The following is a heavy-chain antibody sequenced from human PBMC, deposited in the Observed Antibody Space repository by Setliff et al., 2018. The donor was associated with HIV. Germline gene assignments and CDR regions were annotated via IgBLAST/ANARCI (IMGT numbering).Heavy chain of an antibody. D-gene: IGHD1-26*01. Sequence: SETLSLTCTVSGGFISDHYWSWIRQPPGKGLEWLGSLYHTGSNNYNPSLKSRITVSVDRSKNQFSLKLTSVTAADTALYYCARVPPFSGSNFSWYFDLWGRGTRVTVSS. CDR3: ARVPPFSGSNFSWYFDL. J-gene: IGHJ2*01. CDR1: GGFISDHY. V-gene: IGHV4-59*11. CDR2: LYHTGSN.